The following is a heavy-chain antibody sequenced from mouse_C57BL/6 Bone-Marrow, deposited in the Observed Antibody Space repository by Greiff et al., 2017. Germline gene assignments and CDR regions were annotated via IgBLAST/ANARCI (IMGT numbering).Heavy chain of an antibody. J-gene: IGHJ1*03. Sequence: QVQLKQSGAELARPGASVKLSCKASGYTFTSYGISWVKQRTGQGLEWIGEIYPRSGNTYYNEKFKGKATLTADKSSSTAYMELRSLASEDSAVYFCAFITTVGGNYWYFDVWGTGTTVTVSS. CDR3: AFITTVGGNYWYFDV. CDR2: IYPRSGNT. CDR1: GYTFTSYG. D-gene: IGHD1-1*01. V-gene: IGHV1-81*01.